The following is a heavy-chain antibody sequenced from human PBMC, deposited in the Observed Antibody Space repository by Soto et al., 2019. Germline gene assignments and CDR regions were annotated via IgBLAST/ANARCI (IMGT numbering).Heavy chain of an antibody. CDR2: VSDSGAKT. CDR3: AKDFQFGGSGTGYFDN. J-gene: IGHJ4*02. Sequence: GGSLRLSCVASGFTFRTNPMSWVRQAPGKGLEWVSGVSDSGAKTYYADSVKGRFTVSRDNSKNTLYLEMKSLRAEDTAVYYCAKDFQFGGSGTGYFDNWGQRNLVTXSS. V-gene: IGHV3-23*01. CDR1: GFTFRTNP. D-gene: IGHD3-10*01.